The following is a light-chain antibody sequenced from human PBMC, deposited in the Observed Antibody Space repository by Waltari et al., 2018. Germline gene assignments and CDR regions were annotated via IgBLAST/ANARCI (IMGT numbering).Light chain of an antibody. Sequence: SCRASQGISRYLVWYEQTPGQAPRRITYEAARRANGITDRFSSIGSGIENSLTISRLEPEDFAVYYCQNYERLPATFGQGTKLEIK. J-gene: IGKJ1*01. V-gene: IGKV3-20*01. CDR1: QGISRY. CDR3: QNYERLPAT. CDR2: EAA.